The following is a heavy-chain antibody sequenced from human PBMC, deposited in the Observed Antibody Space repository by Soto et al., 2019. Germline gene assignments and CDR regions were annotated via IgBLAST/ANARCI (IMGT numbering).Heavy chain of an antibody. CDR2: IYYSGST. D-gene: IGHD3-22*01. CDR3: AREGDYYDSSGYDY. V-gene: IGHV4-61*01. J-gene: IGHJ4*02. CDR1: GGSVSSGSYY. Sequence: SETLSLTCTVSGGSVSSGSYYRSWIRQPPGKGLEWIGYIYYSGSTNYNPSLKSRVTISVDTSKNQFSLKLSSVTAADTAVYYCAREGDYYDSSGYDYWGQGTLVTVSS.